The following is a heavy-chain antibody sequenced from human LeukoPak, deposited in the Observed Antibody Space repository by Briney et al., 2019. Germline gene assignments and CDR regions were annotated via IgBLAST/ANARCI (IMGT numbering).Heavy chain of an antibody. J-gene: IGHJ4*02. V-gene: IGHV3-7*04. CDR1: GFTFSSHW. D-gene: IGHD3-10*01. Sequence: GGSLRLSCAASGFTFSSHWVSWVRQAPGKGLEWVANINEDGSGKYFVDSVKGRFTISRDNAKNSLYLQMSSLRAEDTAVYYCARAVYGYFDFWGQGTLLTVSS. CDR2: INEDGSGK. CDR3: ARAVYGYFDF.